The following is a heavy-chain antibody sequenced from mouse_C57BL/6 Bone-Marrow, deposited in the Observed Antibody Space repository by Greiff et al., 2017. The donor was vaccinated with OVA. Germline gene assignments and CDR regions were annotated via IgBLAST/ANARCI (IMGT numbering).Heavy chain of an antibody. D-gene: IGHD1-1*01. CDR2: INPSNGGT. CDR3: AREGIYYYGSIDY. V-gene: IGHV1-53*01. CDR1: GYTFTSYW. J-gene: IGHJ2*01. Sequence: VQLQQPGAELVMPGASVKLSCKASGYTFTSYWMHWVKQRPGQGLEWIGNINPSNGGTNYNEKFKSKATLTVDKSSSTAYMQLSSLTSEDSAVYYCAREGIYYYGSIDYWGQGTTLTVSS.